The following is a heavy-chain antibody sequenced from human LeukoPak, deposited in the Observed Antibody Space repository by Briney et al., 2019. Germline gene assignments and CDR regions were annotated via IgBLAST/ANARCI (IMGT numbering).Heavy chain of an antibody. D-gene: IGHD4-17*01. V-gene: IGHV3-23*01. CDR1: GFTFSTYA. CDR2: IFNSGTST. CDR3: AKDMYGDFGGVDY. J-gene: IGHJ4*02. Sequence: GGSLRLSCAASGFTFSTYAMTWVCQAPGKGLEWVSVIFNSGTSTYYADSVKGRFTISRDNPKNTLHLQMSSLRAEDTAVYYCAKDMYGDFGGVDYWGQGTLVTVSS.